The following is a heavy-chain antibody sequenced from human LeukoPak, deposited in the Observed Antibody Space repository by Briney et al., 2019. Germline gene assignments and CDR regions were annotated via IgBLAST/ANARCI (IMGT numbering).Heavy chain of an antibody. CDR1: RYSFILYG. V-gene: IGHV1-18*01. J-gene: IGHJ4*02. CDR2: ISTSTGDT. CDR3: ARDDNYGIFVNVDY. Sequence: ASVKVSCKTSRYSFILYGISWVRQAPGQGPEWMAWISTSTGDTKYTQKFQGRVTLTTDTSTSTAYMELSSLRSDDTAVYYRARDDNYGIFVNVDYWGQGTLVTVSS. D-gene: IGHD4-11*01.